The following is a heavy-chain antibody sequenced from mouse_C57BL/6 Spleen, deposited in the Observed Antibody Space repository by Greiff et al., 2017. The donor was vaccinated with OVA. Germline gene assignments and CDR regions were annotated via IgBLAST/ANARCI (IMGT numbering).Heavy chain of an antibody. CDR1: GFSLTSYG. V-gene: IGHV2-9*01. J-gene: IGHJ1*03. CDR2: IWGGGST. D-gene: IGHD1-1*01. Sequence: QVQLQQSGPGLVAPSQSLSITCTVSGFSLTSYGVDWVRQPPGKGLEWLGVIWGGGSTNYNSALMSRLSISKDNSKSQVFLKMNSLQTDDTAMYYCAKHYGSSPFYWYFDVWGTGTTVTVSS. CDR3: AKHYGSSPFYWYFDV.